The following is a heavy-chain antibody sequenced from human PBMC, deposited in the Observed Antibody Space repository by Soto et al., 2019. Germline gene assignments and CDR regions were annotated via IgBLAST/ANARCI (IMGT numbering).Heavy chain of an antibody. J-gene: IGHJ4*02. CDR3: ARAIVGAPSIDY. CDR2: IYYGGFT. D-gene: IGHD1-26*01. CDR1: GGSISSSSYY. V-gene: IGHV4-39*01. Sequence: QLQLQESGPGLVKPSETLSLRCTVSGGSISSSSYYWGWIRQPPGKGLEWIGSIYYGGFTYDNPSLKSRVTISVDTSKNQFSLKLSSVTAADTAVYYCARAIVGAPSIDYWGQGTLVTVSS.